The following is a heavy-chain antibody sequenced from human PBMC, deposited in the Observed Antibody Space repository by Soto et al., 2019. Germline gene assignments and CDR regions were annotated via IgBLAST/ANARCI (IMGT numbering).Heavy chain of an antibody. CDR3: ARDQVGVVAAIPAFDI. V-gene: IGHV3-48*01. D-gene: IGHD2-15*01. Sequence: EVQLVESGGGLVQPGGSLRLSCAASGFTFSSYSMNWVRQAPGKGLEWVSYISSSSSTIYYADSVKGRFTISRDNAKNSLYLQMNSLRAEDTAVYYCARDQVGVVAAIPAFDIWGQGTMVTVSS. J-gene: IGHJ3*02. CDR1: GFTFSSYS. CDR2: ISSSSSTI.